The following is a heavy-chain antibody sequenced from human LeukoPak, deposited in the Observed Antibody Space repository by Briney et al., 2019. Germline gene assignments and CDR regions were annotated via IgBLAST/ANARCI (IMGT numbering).Heavy chain of an antibody. J-gene: IGHJ4*02. CDR3: AKHTYYDILTGYDY. D-gene: IGHD3-9*01. CDR2: ISGSGGST. Sequence: GGSLRLSCAASGFTFSSYAMSWVRQASGKGLEWVSAISGSGGSTYYADSVKGRFTISRDNSKNTLYLQMNSLRAEDTAVYYCAKHTYYDILTGYDYWGQGTLVTVSS. V-gene: IGHV3-23*01. CDR1: GFTFSSYA.